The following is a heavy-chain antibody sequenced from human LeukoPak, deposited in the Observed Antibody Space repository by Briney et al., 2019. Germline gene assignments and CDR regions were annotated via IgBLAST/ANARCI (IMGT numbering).Heavy chain of an antibody. CDR2: IYSGGST. CDR1: GFTVSSNY. J-gene: IGHJ4*02. Sequence: GGSLRLSCAVSGFTVSSNYMGWVRQAPGKGLEWVSAIYSGGSTYYADSVKGRFTISRDNSKNTLYLLMNSLTAEDMAVYYCALDCCTGSRFDHWGQGTLVTVSP. V-gene: IGHV3-53*01. D-gene: IGHD2-8*02. CDR3: ALDCCTGSRFDH.